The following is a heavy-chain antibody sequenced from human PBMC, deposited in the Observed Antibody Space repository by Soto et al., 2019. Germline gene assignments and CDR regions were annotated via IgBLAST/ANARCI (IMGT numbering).Heavy chain of an antibody. CDR2: ISLSSTTI. D-gene: IGHD2-2*01. J-gene: IGHJ5*02. Sequence: GGSLRLSCAASGFTFSDFSMNWVRQAPGKGLEWVSYISLSSTTIYYADSVKGRFTVSRDNAKNSLFLQMNSLRDEDTAVYYCARDRGHCTRNNCYRRFDPWGQGTLVTVSS. CDR3: ARDRGHCTRNNCYRRFDP. CDR1: GFTFSDFS. V-gene: IGHV3-48*02.